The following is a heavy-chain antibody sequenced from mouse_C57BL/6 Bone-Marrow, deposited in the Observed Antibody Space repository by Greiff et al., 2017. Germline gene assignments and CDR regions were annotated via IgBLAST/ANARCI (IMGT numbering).Heavy chain of an antibody. Sequence: QVHVKQSGAELVRPGASVTLSCKASGYTFTDYEMHWVKQTPVHGLEWIGAIDPETGGTAYNQKFKGKAILTADKPSSTAYVELRSLTSEDSAVYYCTRSRLESYAMDYWGQGTSVTVTA. CDR3: TRSRLESYAMDY. CDR2: IDPETGGT. J-gene: IGHJ4*01. CDR1: GYTFTDYE. D-gene: IGHD2-13*01. V-gene: IGHV1-15*01.